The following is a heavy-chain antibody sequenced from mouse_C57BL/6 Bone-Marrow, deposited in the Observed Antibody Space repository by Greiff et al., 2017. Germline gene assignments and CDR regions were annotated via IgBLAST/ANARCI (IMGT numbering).Heavy chain of an antibody. V-gene: IGHV1-64*01. J-gene: IGHJ2*01. CDR2: IHPNSGST. CDR1: GYTFTSYW. Sequence: QVQLQQPGAELVKPGASVKLSCKASGYTFTSYWMHWVKQRPGQGLEWIGMIHPNSGSTNYNEKFKSKATLTVDKASSTAYMQLSSLTSDDSAVYYCATTVVAVDYWGQGTTLTVSS. CDR3: ATTVVAVDY. D-gene: IGHD1-1*01.